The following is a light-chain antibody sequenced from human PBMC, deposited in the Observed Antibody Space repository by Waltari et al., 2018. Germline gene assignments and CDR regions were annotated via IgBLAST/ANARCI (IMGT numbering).Light chain of an antibody. Sequence: QLVLTQSPSASAFLGAPPKITCPLRSAHSGTTIVWLQKQPEKGPRYMMKVNSDGSHTKGDEIPDRFSGSSSGAERYLTISSLQSADEADYYCPTGGHGTWVFGGGTKLTVL. CDR1: SAHSGTT. CDR3: PTGGHGTWV. CDR2: VNSDGSH. J-gene: IGLJ3*02. V-gene: IGLV4-69*01.